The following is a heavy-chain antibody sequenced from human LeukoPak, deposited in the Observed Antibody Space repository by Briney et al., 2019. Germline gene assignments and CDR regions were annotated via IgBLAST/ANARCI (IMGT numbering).Heavy chain of an antibody. CDR3: ARESGRDGFPTCDY. D-gene: IGHD5-24*01. J-gene: IGHJ4*02. Sequence: ASVKVSCKASGYTFTGYYMHWVRQAPGQGLEWMGWINPNSGGTNYAPKFQGRVTMTRDTSISTAYMEVSRLTSDDTAMYYCARESGRDGFPTCDYWGQGTLVTVSS. CDR1: GYTFTGYY. V-gene: IGHV1-2*02. CDR2: INPNSGGT.